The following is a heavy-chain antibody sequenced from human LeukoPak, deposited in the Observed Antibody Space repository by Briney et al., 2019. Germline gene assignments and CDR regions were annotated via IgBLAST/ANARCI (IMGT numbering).Heavy chain of an antibody. D-gene: IGHD6-13*01. CDR3: ARVGRLQDRAADWFDP. V-gene: IGHV4-39*07. Sequence: PSETLSLTCTVSGGSISSSSYYWGWIRQPPGKGLEWIGSIYYSGSTYYNPSLKSRVTISVDTSKNQFSLKLSSVTAADTAVYYCARVGRLQDRAADWFDPWGQGTLVTVSS. J-gene: IGHJ5*02. CDR2: IYYSGST. CDR1: GGSISSSSYY.